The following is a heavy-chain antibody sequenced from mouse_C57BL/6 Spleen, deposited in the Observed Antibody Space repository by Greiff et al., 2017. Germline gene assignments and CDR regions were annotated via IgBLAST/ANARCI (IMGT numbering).Heavy chain of an antibody. J-gene: IGHJ2*01. CDR1: GYTFTSYG. Sequence: VQLQQSGAELARPGASVKLSCKASGYTFTSYGISWVKQRTGQGLEWIGEIYPRSGNTYYNEKFKGKATLPADKSSSTAYMELRSLTSEDSAVYFCARPWDVDYWGQGTTLTVSS. D-gene: IGHD4-1*01. V-gene: IGHV1-81*01. CDR2: IYPRSGNT. CDR3: ARPWDVDY.